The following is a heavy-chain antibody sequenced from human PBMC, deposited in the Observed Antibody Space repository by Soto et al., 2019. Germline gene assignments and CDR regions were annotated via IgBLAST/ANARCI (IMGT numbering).Heavy chain of an antibody. J-gene: IGHJ5*02. Sequence: QVQLQESGPGLVKSSQTLSLTCTVSGGSISSGGYYWSWIRQHPGKGLEWIGYIYYSGSTYYNPSLKSRVTISVDTSKNQFSLKLSSVTAADTAVYYCARDTRVRGVIYPWGQGTLVTVSS. D-gene: IGHD3-10*01. CDR3: ARDTRVRGVIYP. V-gene: IGHV4-31*03. CDR2: IYYSGST. CDR1: GGSISSGGYY.